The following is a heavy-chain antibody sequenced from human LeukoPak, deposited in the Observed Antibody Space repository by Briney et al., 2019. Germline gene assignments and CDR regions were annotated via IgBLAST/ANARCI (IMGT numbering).Heavy chain of an antibody. Sequence: SETLSLTCAVSGGSISSGGSSWSWIRQPPGKGLEWIGYVYHSGSTYYNPSLKSRVTISVDKSKNQFSLKLSSVTAADTAVYYCARDPTVTTRGDYWGQGTLVTVSS. CDR2: VYHSGST. J-gene: IGHJ4*02. CDR1: GGSISSGGSS. V-gene: IGHV4-30-2*01. D-gene: IGHD4-17*01. CDR3: ARDPTVTTRGDY.